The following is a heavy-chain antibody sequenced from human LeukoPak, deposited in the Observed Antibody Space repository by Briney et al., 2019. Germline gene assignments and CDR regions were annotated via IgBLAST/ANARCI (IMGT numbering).Heavy chain of an antibody. Sequence: PGGSLRLSCAASGFTFSSYSMNWVRQAPGKWLEWVSSISSSSSYIYYADSVKGRFTISRDNAKNSLYLQMNSLRAEDTAVYYCARVVGATKGSLFYYWGQGTLVTVSS. CDR2: ISSSSSYI. CDR3: ARVVGATKGSLFYY. CDR1: GFTFSSYS. V-gene: IGHV3-21*01. D-gene: IGHD1-26*01. J-gene: IGHJ4*02.